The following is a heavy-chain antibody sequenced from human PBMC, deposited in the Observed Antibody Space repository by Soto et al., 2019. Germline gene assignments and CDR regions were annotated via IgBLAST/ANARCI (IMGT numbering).Heavy chain of an antibody. CDR1: GYSISSGYY. J-gene: IGHJ4*02. CDR2: IYHSGST. D-gene: IGHD3-22*01. Sequence: SETLSLTCAVSGYSISSGYYWGWIRQPPGKGLEWIGSIYHSGSTYYNPSLKSRVTISVDTSKNQFSLKLSSVTAADTAVYYCASVAHYYDSSGYPSSSDYWGQGTLVTVSS. V-gene: IGHV4-38-2*01. CDR3: ASVAHYYDSSGYPSSSDY.